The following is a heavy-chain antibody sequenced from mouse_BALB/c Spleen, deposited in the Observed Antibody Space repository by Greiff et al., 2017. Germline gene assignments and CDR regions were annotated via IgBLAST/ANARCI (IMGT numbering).Heavy chain of an antibody. CDR3: ARYGAH. D-gene: IGHD1-2*01. Sequence: EVQGVESGAELVKPGASVKLSCTASGFNIKDTYMHWVKQRPEQGLEWIGRIDPANGNTKYDPKFQGKATITADTSSNTAYLQLSSLTSEDTAVYYCARYGAHWGQGTLVTVSA. CDR2: IDPANGNT. V-gene: IGHV14-3*02. J-gene: IGHJ3*01. CDR1: GFNIKDTY.